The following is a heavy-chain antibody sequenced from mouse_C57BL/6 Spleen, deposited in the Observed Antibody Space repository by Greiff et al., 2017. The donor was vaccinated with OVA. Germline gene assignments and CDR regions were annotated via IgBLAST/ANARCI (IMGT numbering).Heavy chain of an antibody. D-gene: IGHD2-5*01. V-gene: IGHV1-80*01. Sequence: VKLQQSGAELVKPGASVKISCKASGYAFSSYWMNWVKQRPGKGLEWIGQIYPGDGDTNYNGKFKGKATLTADKSSSTAYMQLSSLTSEDSAVYFCAYSNYETWFAYWGQGTLVTVSA. CDR2: IYPGDGDT. CDR3: AYSNYETWFAY. CDR1: GYAFSSYW. J-gene: IGHJ3*01.